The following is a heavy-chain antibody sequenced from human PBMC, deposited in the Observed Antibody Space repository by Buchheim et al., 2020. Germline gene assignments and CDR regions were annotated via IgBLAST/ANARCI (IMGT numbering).Heavy chain of an antibody. J-gene: IGHJ6*03. Sequence: QVQLVQSGVEVKKPGASVKVSCKASGYAFVNYGVSWVRQAPGQGLEWMGGIIPIFGTANYAQKFQGRVTITADESTSTAYMELSSLRSEDTAVYYCARTLGPVVPAAISVDYYYYYMDVWGKGTT. CDR2: IIPIFGTA. CDR1: GYAFVNYG. CDR3: ARTLGPVVPAAISVDYYYYYMDV. D-gene: IGHD2-2*02. V-gene: IGHV1-69*13.